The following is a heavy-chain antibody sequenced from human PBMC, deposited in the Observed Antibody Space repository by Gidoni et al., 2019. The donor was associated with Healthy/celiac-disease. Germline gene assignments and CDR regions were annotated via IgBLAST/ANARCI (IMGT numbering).Heavy chain of an antibody. V-gene: IGHV1-24*01. J-gene: IGHJ4*02. Sequence: QLVQSVAEVTKPGASVNVSCKVSGYTLTDLSMHWVRQAPGKGLEWMGGFDTEDGETIYAQKFQGRVTMTEDKSKDTAYMELSSLRAEDTAVYYCATAWMTTVPSFDYWGQGTLVTVSS. D-gene: IGHD4-4*01. CDR1: GYTLTDLS. CDR2: FDTEDGET. CDR3: ATAWMTTVPSFDY.